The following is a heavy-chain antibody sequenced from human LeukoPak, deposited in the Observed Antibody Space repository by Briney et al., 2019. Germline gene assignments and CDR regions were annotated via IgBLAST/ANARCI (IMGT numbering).Heavy chain of an antibody. Sequence: GGSLRLSCAASGFTVSSNYMSWVRQAPGKGLEWVSVIYSGGSTYYADSVKGRFTISRDNSKNTLYLQMNSLRAEDTAVYYCARDRPFVVVVAATGIGYYYYMDVWGKGTTVTVSS. V-gene: IGHV3-53*01. D-gene: IGHD2-15*01. J-gene: IGHJ6*03. CDR1: GFTVSSNY. CDR3: ARDRPFVVVVAATGIGYYYYMDV. CDR2: IYSGGST.